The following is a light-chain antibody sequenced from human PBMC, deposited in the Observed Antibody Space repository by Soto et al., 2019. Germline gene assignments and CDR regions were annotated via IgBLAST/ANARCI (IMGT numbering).Light chain of an antibody. CDR3: QKYGGSPLLT. CDR1: QSVSGNY. V-gene: IGKV3-20*01. CDR2: GAS. J-gene: IGKJ4*02. Sequence: EIELTKSPGTLSLSPGERATLSCRASQSVSGNYLAWYQQKFGQAPRLLIYGASSRATGIPDRFSGSGSGTDFTLTISRVETEDFAVYYCQKYGGSPLLTFGGGTTVEIK.